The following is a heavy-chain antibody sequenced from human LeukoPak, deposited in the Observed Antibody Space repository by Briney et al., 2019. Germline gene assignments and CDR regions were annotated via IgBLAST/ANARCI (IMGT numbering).Heavy chain of an antibody. Sequence: SEALSLTCTVSGDSISSRGSYWTWIRQPPGKGLEWIGYIYYTGSTYYTPSLKSRVTVSVDRSKNQFSLELSSLTAADTAVYYCARNQRWLVDSYYGMDVWGQGTTVTVSS. CDR3: ARNQRWLVDSYYGMDV. J-gene: IGHJ6*02. D-gene: IGHD6-19*01. CDR2: IYYTGST. V-gene: IGHV4-30-2*01. CDR1: GDSISSRGSY.